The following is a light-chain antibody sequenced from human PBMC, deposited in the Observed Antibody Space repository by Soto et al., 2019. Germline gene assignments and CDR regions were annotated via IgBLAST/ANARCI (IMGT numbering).Light chain of an antibody. V-gene: IGKV3-20*01. CDR2: GAS. Sequence: EVVLTQSPGPLSLSPGTRATLSCRASQSVTGNKLAWFQQRPGQAPRLLIYGASTRATYIPARFSGTGSGTNYTLTISGLEPEDFVLYFCQQYGNSPFTFGQGTKLDIK. CDR3: QQYGNSPFT. J-gene: IGKJ2*01. CDR1: QSVTGNK.